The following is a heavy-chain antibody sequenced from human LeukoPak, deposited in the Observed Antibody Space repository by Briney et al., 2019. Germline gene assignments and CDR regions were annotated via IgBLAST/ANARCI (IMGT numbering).Heavy chain of an antibody. CDR1: GNTFTDLS. J-gene: IGHJ4*02. CDR3: ATDFYRGRQFDY. V-gene: IGHV1-24*01. D-gene: IGHD2/OR15-2a*01. CDR2: FDPEDVET. Sequence: ASVKVSCKVSGNTFTDLSMNWVRQAPGKALEWIGGFDPEDVETIYAQKFQGRVTMTEDTSTATAYMDLSSLRPDDTAVYYCATDFYRGRQFDYWGQGTLVTVSS.